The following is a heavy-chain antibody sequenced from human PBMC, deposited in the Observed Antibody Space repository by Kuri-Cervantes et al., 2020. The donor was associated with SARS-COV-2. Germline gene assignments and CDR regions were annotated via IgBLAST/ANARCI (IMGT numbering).Heavy chain of an antibody. J-gene: IGHJ4*02. CDR3: AKDAAYSSGWGTFDY. V-gene: IGHV3-7*05. D-gene: IGHD6-19*01. Sequence: GGSLRLSCAASGFTVSSNYMSWVRQAPGKGLEWVANIKQDGSEKYYVDSVKGRFTISRDNAKNSLYLQMNSLRAEDTAVYYCAKDAAYSSGWGTFDYWGQGTLVTVSS. CDR2: IKQDGSEK. CDR1: GFTVSSNY.